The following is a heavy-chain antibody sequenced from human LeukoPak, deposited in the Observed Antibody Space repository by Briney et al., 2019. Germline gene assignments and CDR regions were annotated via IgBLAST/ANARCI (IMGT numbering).Heavy chain of an antibody. D-gene: IGHD2-21*02. V-gene: IGHV1-8*03. J-gene: IGHJ4*02. CDR3: ARDSICGGDCYSSY. CDR1: GYTFTSYD. Sequence: EASVKVSCKASGYTFTSYDINWVRQATGQGLEGMGWMNPNSGNTAYAQKFQGRVTITRNTSISTVYMELSSLRSEDTAVYYCARDSICGGDCYSSYWGQGTLVTVSS. CDR2: MNPNSGNT.